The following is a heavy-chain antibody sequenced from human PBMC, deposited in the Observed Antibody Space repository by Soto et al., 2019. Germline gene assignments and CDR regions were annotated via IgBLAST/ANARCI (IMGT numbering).Heavy chain of an antibody. CDR1: GYTFTGYY. Sequence: GASVKVSCKASGYTFTGYYMHWVRQAPGQGLEWMGWINPNSGGTNYAQKFQGRVTMTRDTSISTAYMELSRLRSDDTAVYYCARRPLWDKYYDYGMDVWGQGTTVTVSS. D-gene: IGHD5-18*01. CDR3: ARRPLWDKYYDYGMDV. CDR2: INPNSGGT. J-gene: IGHJ6*02. V-gene: IGHV1-2*02.